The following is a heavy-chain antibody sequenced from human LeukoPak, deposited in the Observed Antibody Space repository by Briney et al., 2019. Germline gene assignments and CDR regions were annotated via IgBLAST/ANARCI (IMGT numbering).Heavy chain of an antibody. CDR1: GLTFSSHS. D-gene: IGHD6-13*01. Sequence: PGGSLRLSCAASGLTFSSHSMNWVRQAPGKGLEWVSSISSSSSYIYYADSVKGRFTISRDNAKNSLYLQMNSLRAEDTAVYYCARDLGIAAAGGYWGQGTLVTVSS. CDR2: ISSSSSYI. V-gene: IGHV3-21*01. J-gene: IGHJ4*02. CDR3: ARDLGIAAAGGY.